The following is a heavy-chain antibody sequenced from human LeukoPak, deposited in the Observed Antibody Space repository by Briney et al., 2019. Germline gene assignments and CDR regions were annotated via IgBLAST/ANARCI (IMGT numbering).Heavy chain of an antibody. CDR2: ISWNGGFM. CDR3: AKVRGTYSSGFYFDY. CDR1: GFKFDACA. D-gene: IGHD6-19*01. J-gene: IGHJ4*02. V-gene: IGHV3-9*01. Sequence: GRSLRLSCAASGFKFDACAIHWVRQPPGKGLEWVSIISWNGGFMDYADSVKGRFTISRDNVQNSVYLDMNSLRPEDTAFYFCAKVRGTYSSGFYFDYWGQGTLVTVSS.